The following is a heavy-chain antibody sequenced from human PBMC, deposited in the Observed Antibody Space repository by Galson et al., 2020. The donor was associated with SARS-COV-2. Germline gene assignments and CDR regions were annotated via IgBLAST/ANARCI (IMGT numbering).Heavy chain of an antibody. D-gene: IGHD6-13*01. CDR3: AGSHKNFWYNFDN. CDR1: GLIFSDYY. J-gene: IGHJ4*02. V-gene: IGHV3-11*03. Sequence: GGSLRLSCTASGLIFSDYYMTWIRHAPGKGLEWISYISPSSDYTNYADSVRGRFTISRDNTKTSLFLHMDSLRAEDTAVYYCAGSHKNFWYNFDNWGQGALVTVSS. CDR2: ISPSSDYT.